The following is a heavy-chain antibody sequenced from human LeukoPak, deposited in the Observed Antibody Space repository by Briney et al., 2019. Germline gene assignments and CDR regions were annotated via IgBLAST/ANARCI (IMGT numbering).Heavy chain of an antibody. J-gene: IGHJ5*02. D-gene: IGHD3-3*01. CDR1: GGSISSGSYY. V-gene: IGHV4-61*02. CDR3: ARVIPLFTKGGQNWFDP. Sequence: PSETLSLTCTVSGGSISSGSYYWSWIRQPAGKGLEWIGRIYTSGSTNYNPSLKSRVTISVDTSKNQFSLKLSSVTAADTAVYYCARVIPLFTKGGQNWFDPWGQGTLVTVSS. CDR2: IYTSGST.